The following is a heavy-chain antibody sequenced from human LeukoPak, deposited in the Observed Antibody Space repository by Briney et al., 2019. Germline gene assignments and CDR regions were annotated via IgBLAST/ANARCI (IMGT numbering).Heavy chain of an antibody. J-gene: IGHJ6*02. D-gene: IGHD5-18*01. CDR3: ARVVQLWPKYYFYGMDV. CDR1: GFTFSDYY. Sequence: GGSLRLSCAASGFTFSDYYMSWIRQAPGKGLEWVSYISSSGSTIYYADSVKGRFTISRDNAKNSLYLQMNSLRAEDTAVYYCARVVQLWPKYYFYGMDVWGQGTTVTVSS. CDR2: ISSSGSTI. V-gene: IGHV3-11*04.